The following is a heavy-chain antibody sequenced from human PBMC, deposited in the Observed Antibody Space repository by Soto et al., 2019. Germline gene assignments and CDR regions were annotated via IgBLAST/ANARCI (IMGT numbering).Heavy chain of an antibody. CDR3: ARGGGKYYYESSGHSNHAMDV. CDR1: GGPIRSHC. V-gene: IGHV4-59*11. CDR2: IQDSGNT. Sequence: PSETRSRTCTVCGGPIRSHCWSWIRQPGGKGLEWMGYIQDSGNTDYNPSLNSRVTISADPSKNQSSLKLSSVTTAATAVYYCARGGGKYYYESSGHSNHAMDVWGQGTTVTVSS. D-gene: IGHD3-22*01. J-gene: IGHJ6*02.